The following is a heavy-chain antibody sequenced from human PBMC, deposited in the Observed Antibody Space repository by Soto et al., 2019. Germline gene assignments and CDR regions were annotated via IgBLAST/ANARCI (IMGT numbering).Heavy chain of an antibody. CDR3: AAKIGALGAFDF. V-gene: IGHV1-58*01. J-gene: IGHJ3*01. CDR2: IVVGSGNT. D-gene: IGHD3-10*01. CDR1: GYTNTIYP. Sequence: WKTSGYTNTIYPVQWLRKARGQRLEWIGWIVVGSGNTNYAQKFQERVTITRDMSTSTAYTELSSLRSEDTALYYCAAKIGALGAFDFLVQGTMVTGFS.